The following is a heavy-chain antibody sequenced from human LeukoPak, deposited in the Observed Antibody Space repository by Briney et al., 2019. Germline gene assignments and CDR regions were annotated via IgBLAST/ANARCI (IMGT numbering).Heavy chain of an antibody. D-gene: IGHD3-10*01. CDR1: GFTVSNNH. CDR2: IYTGGNI. Sequence: GGSLRLSCAASGFTVSNNHVTWVRLAPGKGLEWVSIIYTGGNIYYADSVKGRFTISRDNPKNTLYLHMNSLRADDTAVYYCAKGPVIRGLIPFDYWGQGTLVTVSS. V-gene: IGHV3-53*01. J-gene: IGHJ4*02. CDR3: AKGPVIRGLIPFDY.